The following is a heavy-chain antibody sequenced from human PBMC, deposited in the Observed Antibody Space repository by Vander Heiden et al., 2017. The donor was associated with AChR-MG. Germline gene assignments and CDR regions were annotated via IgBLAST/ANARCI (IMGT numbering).Heavy chain of an antibody. J-gene: IGHJ4*02. D-gene: IGHD4-17*01. CDR3: ASLRWTTVTYYFDY. CDR1: GGSFSGYY. CDR2: INHSGST. Sequence: QVQLQQWGAGLLKPSETLSLTCAVYGGSFSGYYWSWIRQPPGKGLEWIGEINHSGSTNYNPSLKSRVTISVDTSKNQFSLKLSSVTAADTAVYYCASLRWTTVTYYFDYWGQGTLVTVSS. V-gene: IGHV4-34*01.